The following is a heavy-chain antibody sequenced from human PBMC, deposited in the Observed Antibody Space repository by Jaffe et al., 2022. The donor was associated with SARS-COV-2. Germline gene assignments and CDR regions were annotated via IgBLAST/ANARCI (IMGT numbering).Heavy chain of an antibody. V-gene: IGHV3-30*18. CDR1: GFTFSSYG. D-gene: IGHD3-3*01. CDR3: AKGDFWSTYYYGMDV. CDR2: ISYDGSNK. J-gene: IGHJ6*02. Sequence: QVQLVESGGGVVQPGRSLRLSCAASGFTFSSYGMHWVRQAPGKGLEWVAVISYDGSNKYYADSVKGRFTISRDNSKNTLYLQMNSLRAEDTAVYYCAKGDFWSTYYYGMDVWGQGTTVTVSS.